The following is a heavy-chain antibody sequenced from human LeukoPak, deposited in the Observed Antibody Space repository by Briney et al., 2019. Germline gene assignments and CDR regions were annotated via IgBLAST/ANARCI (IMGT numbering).Heavy chain of an antibody. J-gene: IGHJ4*02. V-gene: IGHV1-8*01. CDR1: GYTFTSYD. CDR2: MDPNSGDT. CDR3: ARGRRWLQLRHVFDY. Sequence: ASVKVSCKASGYTFTSYDINWVRQATGQGLEWMGWMDPNSGDTGYAQKFQGRVTMTRNTSISTAYMELSSLRSEDTAVYYCARGRRWLQLRHVFDYWGQGTLVTVSS. D-gene: IGHD5-24*01.